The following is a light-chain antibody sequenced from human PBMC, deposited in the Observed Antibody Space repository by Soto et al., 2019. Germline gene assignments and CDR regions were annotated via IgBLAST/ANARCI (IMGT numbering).Light chain of an antibody. CDR3: CSYAGSRTLDVV. V-gene: IGLV2-23*03. CDR2: EGS. CDR1: SSDVGSYNL. Sequence: QSVLTQPASVSGSPGQSITISCTGTSSDVGSYNLVSWYQQHPGKAPKVMIYEGSKRPSGVSNRFSGSESGNTASLTISGLQAEDEADYYCCSYAGSRTLDVVFGGGTKLTVL. J-gene: IGLJ2*01.